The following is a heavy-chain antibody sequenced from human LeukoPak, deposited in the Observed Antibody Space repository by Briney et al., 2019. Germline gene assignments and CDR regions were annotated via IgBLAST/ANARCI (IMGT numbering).Heavy chain of an antibody. Sequence: GESLKISCKGSGYSFTSYWIGWVRQMPGKGLEWMGIIYPGDSDTRYSPSFQGQVTISADKSISTAYLQWSSLKASDTAMYYCARQLYYDTLTGYSLGAFDIWGQGTMVTVPS. CDR1: GYSFTSYW. D-gene: IGHD3-9*01. CDR2: IYPGDSDT. V-gene: IGHV5-51*01. CDR3: ARQLYYDTLTGYSLGAFDI. J-gene: IGHJ3*02.